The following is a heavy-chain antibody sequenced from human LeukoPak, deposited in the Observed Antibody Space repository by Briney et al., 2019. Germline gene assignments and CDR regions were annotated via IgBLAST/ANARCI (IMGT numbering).Heavy chain of an antibody. V-gene: IGHV1-69*05. Sequence: SVKVSCKASGGTLSSYTITWVRQAPGQGLEWMGGIIPIFGTADYAQKFQGRVTITRNTSISTAYMELSSLRSEDTAVYYCARGGYSYGRPGAFDIWGQGTMVTVSS. CDR2: IIPIFGTA. CDR1: GGTLSSYT. J-gene: IGHJ3*02. D-gene: IGHD5-18*01. CDR3: ARGGYSYGRPGAFDI.